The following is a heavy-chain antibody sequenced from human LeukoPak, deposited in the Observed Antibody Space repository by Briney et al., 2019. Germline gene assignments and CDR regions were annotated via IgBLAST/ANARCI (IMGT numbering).Heavy chain of an antibody. Sequence: SETLSLTCTVAGGSISSSYWSWIRQPPGKGLEWIGHISNSGSTNYNPSLKSRVTISLDTSKSQFSLRLSSVTAADTAVYYCANTERWLHWDNWGQGSLVTVSS. CDR2: ISNSGST. CDR1: GGSISSSY. V-gene: IGHV4-59*08. J-gene: IGHJ4*02. CDR3: ANTERWLHWDN. D-gene: IGHD5-24*01.